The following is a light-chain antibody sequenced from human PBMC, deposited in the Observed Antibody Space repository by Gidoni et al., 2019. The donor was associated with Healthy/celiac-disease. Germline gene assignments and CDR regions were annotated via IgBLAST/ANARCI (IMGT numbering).Light chain of an antibody. CDR3: QQFDTYPPRALT. CDR1: QGISSA. J-gene: IGKJ4*01. V-gene: IGKV1-13*02. CDR2: DAS. Sequence: AIQLTQSPSSLSASVGDRVTITCRASQGISSALAWYQQKPGKAPKLLIYDASSLESGVPSRFRGSGSGTDFTLTISSLQPEDFATYYCQQFDTYPPRALTFGGXTKVEIK.